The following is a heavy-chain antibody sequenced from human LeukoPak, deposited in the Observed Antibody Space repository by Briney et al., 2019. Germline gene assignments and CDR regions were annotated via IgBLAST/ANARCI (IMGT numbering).Heavy chain of an antibody. CDR2: ISYDGSNK. CDR1: GFTFSSYA. V-gene: IGHV3-30*04. D-gene: IGHD6-13*01. Sequence: GRSLRLSCAASGFTFSSYAMHWVRQAPGKGLDWVAVISYDGSNKYYADSVKGRFTISRDNSKNTLYLQMNSLRAEDTAVYYCARDRAGYSSSWYFSFDYWGQGTLVTVSS. J-gene: IGHJ4*02. CDR3: ARDRAGYSSSWYFSFDY.